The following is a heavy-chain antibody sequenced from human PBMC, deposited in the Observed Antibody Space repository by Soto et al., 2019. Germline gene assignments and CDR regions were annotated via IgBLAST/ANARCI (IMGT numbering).Heavy chain of an antibody. J-gene: IGHJ4*01. CDR2: ISGTGGDT. D-gene: IGHD6-13*01. V-gene: IGHV3-23*01. Sequence: GGSLRLSCAASGFTFINYGMAWVRQAPGKGLEWVSSISGTGGDTYSADPVKGRFTISRDNSKNTLYLQMNSLRAEDTAIYYCAKIIDGAGIGYWGHGTLVTVS. CDR1: GFTFINYG. CDR3: AKIIDGAGIGY.